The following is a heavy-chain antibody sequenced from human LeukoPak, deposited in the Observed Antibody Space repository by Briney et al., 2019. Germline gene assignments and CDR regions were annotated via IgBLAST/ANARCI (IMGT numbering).Heavy chain of an antibody. V-gene: IGHV3-30*02. CDR2: IQYDGSKK. D-gene: IGHD5-12*01. CDR1: GFTFSSNG. J-gene: IGHJ6*03. Sequence: PGGSLRLSCVASGFTFSSNGMHWVRQAPGKGLEWVTFIQYDGSKKYYADSVKGRFTISRDNSKNTLYLEMNSLRADDSAFYYCARDRWLRRNLHYYYYMDVWGKGTTVTVSS. CDR3: ARDRWLRRNLHYYYYMDV.